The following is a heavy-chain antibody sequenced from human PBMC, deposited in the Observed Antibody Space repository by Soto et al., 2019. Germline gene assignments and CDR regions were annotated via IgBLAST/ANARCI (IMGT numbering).Heavy chain of an antibody. D-gene: IGHD5-12*01. CDR3: AGSERVVGWLLYYGMDV. V-gene: IGHV3-33*01. J-gene: IGHJ6*02. CDR1: GFTFSSYG. Sequence: GGSLRLSCAASGFTFSSYGMHWVRQAPGKGLEWVAVIWYDGSNKYYADSVKGRFTISRDNSKNTLYLQMNSLRAEDTAVYYCAGSERVVGWLLYYGMDVWGQGTTVTVSS. CDR2: IWYDGSNK.